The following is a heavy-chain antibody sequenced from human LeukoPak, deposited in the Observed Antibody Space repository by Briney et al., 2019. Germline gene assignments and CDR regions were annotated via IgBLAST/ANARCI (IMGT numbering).Heavy chain of an antibody. CDR3: AKDISSSPIPGDYFDD. V-gene: IGHV1-8*01. D-gene: IGHD1-14*01. J-gene: IGHJ4*02. Sequence: ASVKVSCKASGYTFTSYDINWVRQATGQGLEWMGWMNPNSGNTGYAQKFQGRVTMTRNTSISTAYMELSSLRAEDTALYYCAKDISSSPIPGDYFDDWGQGTLVTVSS. CDR1: GYTFTSYD. CDR2: MNPNSGNT.